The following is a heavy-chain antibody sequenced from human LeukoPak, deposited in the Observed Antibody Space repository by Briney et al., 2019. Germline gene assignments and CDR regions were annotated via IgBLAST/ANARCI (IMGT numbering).Heavy chain of an antibody. Sequence: PSETLSLTCTVSGGSISSYYWSWIRQPPGKGLEWIGEINHSGSTNYNPSLKSRVTISVDTSKNQFSLKLSSVTAADTAVYYCARSKNVDIVATTLDYWGQGTLVTVSS. CDR1: GGSISSYY. CDR3: ARSKNVDIVATTLDY. CDR2: INHSGST. J-gene: IGHJ4*02. V-gene: IGHV4-34*01. D-gene: IGHD5-12*01.